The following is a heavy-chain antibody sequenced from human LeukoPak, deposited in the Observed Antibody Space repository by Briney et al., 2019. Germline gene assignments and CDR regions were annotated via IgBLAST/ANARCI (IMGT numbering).Heavy chain of an antibody. CDR3: ARLTPHLEWFYYFDY. CDR1: GYSFTSYW. J-gene: IGHJ4*02. Sequence: GGSLKISCKGSGYSFTSYWIGWVRQMPGKGLEWMGIIYPGDSDTRYSPSFQGQVTISADKSISTAYLQWSSLKASDTAMYYCARLTPHLEWFYYFDYWGQGTLVTVSS. V-gene: IGHV5-51*01. D-gene: IGHD3-3*01. CDR2: IYPGDSDT.